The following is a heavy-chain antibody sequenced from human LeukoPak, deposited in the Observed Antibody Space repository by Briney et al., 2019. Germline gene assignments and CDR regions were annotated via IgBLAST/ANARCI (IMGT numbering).Heavy chain of an antibody. D-gene: IGHD4-17*01. Sequence: SETLSLTCTVSGGSISSGGYYWSWIRQHPGKGLEWIGYIYYSGSTYYNPSLKSRVTISVDTSKNQFSLKLSSVTAADTAVYYCARTTVTTAFDYWGQGTLVTVSS. CDR3: ARTTVTTAFDY. V-gene: IGHV4-31*03. CDR1: GGSISSGGYY. CDR2: IYYSGST. J-gene: IGHJ4*02.